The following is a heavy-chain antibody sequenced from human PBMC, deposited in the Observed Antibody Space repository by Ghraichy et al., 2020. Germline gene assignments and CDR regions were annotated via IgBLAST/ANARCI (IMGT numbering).Heavy chain of an antibody. D-gene: IGHD3-10*02. J-gene: IGHJ1*01. V-gene: IGHV3-11*01. CDR1: GFPFSDYY. CDR2: ISGSGSPI. CDR3: ARDYVGHFHD. Sequence: GESLNISCAASGFPFSDYYMAWVRQAPEKGLDWVAYISGSGSPIYYADSVKGRFTISRDNAKNSFYLQMNSLRAEDTAVYYCARDYVGHFHDWGQGTLVTVSS.